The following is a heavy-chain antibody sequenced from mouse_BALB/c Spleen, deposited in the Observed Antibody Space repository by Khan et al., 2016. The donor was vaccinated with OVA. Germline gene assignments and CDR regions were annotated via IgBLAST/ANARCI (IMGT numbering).Heavy chain of an antibody. V-gene: IGHV5-6*02. J-gene: IGHJ3*01. CDR3: ARLAYFYDSEGFAY. CDR1: GFTFSTYG. D-gene: IGHD1-1*01. Sequence: DVKLVESGGDVVKPGGSLKLSCAASGFTFSTYGMSWVRQTPDKRLEWVATVSTGGHYTYYPDTVKGRFTISRDNAKATLYLQMSSLKSEDTAMFYCARLAYFYDSEGFAYWGQGTLVTVSA. CDR2: VSTGGHYT.